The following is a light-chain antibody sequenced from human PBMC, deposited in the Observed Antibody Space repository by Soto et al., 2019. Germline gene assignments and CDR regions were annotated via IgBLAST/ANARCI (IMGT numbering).Light chain of an antibody. CDR3: QQRYSTPRT. Sequence: EIHIAQSRSTLADQMGGRVTSSGRASQSITTWLAWYQQKPGKAPKLLIYDASSLESGVPSRFSRSGSGTESTLTISSLQPEDFPTYYCQQRYSTPRTFGQGTRLEIK. V-gene: IGKV1-5*01. J-gene: IGKJ5*01. CDR2: DAS. CDR1: QSITTW.